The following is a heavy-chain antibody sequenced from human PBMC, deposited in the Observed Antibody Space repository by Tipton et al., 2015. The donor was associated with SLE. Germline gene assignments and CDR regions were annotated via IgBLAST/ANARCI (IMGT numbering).Heavy chain of an antibody. J-gene: IGHJ2*01. CDR3: AKDRAAAGYWYFDL. CDR2: ISGSGGST. V-gene: IGHV3-23*01. D-gene: IGHD6-13*01. Sequence: LSLTCTVSGGSISSGDYYWSWIRQAPGKGLEWVSAISGSGGSTYYADSVKGRFTISRDNSKNTLYLQMNSLRAEDTAVYYCAKDRAAAGYWYFDLWGRGTLVTVSS. CDR1: GGSISSGDYY.